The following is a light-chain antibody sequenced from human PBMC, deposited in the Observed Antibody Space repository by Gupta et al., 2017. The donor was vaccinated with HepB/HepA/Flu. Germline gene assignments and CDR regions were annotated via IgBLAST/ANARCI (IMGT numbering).Light chain of an antibody. CDR2: DVS. CDR3: SSYTSSSTYV. CDR1: SSDVGGYNY. J-gene: IGLJ1*01. V-gene: IGLV2-14*01. Sequence: QSALTQSASVSGSPGQSNTISCTGTSSDVGGYNYVSWYQQHPGKAPKLMIYDVSNRPSGVSNRFSGSKSGNTASLTISGLQAEDEADYYCSSYTSSSTYVFGTGTKVTVL.